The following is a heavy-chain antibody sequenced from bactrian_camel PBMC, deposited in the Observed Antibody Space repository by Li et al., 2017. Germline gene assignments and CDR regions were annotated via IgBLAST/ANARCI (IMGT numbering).Heavy chain of an antibody. CDR2: IDSDGDT. V-gene: IGHV3S55*01. CDR1: TDLYTYRYH. D-gene: IGHD2*01. J-gene: IGHJ6*01. Sequence: QVQLVESGGGSVQAGGSLRLACSGSTDLYTYRYHMGWFRQAPGKEREAVAVIDSDGDTAYIDSVKGRFTISVDNAKNTLYLQMNSLNPEDTGTYTCAGAAPDYGGNCPTREAFFDYWGQGTQVTVS. CDR3: AGAAPDYGGNCPTREAFFDY.